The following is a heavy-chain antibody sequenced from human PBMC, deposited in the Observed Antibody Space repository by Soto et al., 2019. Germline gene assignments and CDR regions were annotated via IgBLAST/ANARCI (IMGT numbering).Heavy chain of an antibody. CDR1: GGSISSYY. J-gene: IGHJ6*04. Sequence: PSETLSLTCTVSGGSISSYYWSWIRQPPGKGLEWIGYIYYSGSTNYNPSLKSRVTISVDTSRNQFSLKLSSVTAADTAVYYCARLIGCPSVVDWGNANAVTISS. CDR3: ARLIGCPSVVD. D-gene: IGHD3-22*01. CDR2: IYYSGST. V-gene: IGHV4-59*01.